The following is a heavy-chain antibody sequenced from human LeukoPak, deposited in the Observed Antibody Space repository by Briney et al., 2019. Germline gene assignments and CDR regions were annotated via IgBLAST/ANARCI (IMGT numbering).Heavy chain of an antibody. CDR2: IYTSGST. CDR3: ARGPTTGGDNWFDP. J-gene: IGHJ5*02. CDR1: GGSISSYY. V-gene: IGHV4-4*07. D-gene: IGHD4-17*01. Sequence: PSETLSLTCTVSGGSISSYYWSWIRQPAGKGLEWIGRIYTSGSTNYNSSLKSRVTMSVDTSKNQFSLKLSSVTAADTAVYYCARGPTTGGDNWFDPWGQGTLVTVSS.